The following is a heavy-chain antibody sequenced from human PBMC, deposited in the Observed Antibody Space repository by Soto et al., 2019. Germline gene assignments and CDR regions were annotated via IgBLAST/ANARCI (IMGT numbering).Heavy chain of an antibody. CDR2: INRDGSST. J-gene: IGHJ4*02. CDR3: ARDPAPIGWYDY. Sequence: GSLSLSCAASGFTLSNYWMHWVRQAPGKGLEWVSRINRDGSSTSYADSVKGRFTISRDSAKNTLYLQMNSLRAEDTAVYYCARDPAPIGWYDYWGQGTLVTVSS. V-gene: IGHV3-74*01. D-gene: IGHD6-19*01. CDR1: GFTLSNYW.